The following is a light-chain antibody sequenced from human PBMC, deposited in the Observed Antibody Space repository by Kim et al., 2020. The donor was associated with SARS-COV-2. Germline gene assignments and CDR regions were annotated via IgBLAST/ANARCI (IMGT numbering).Light chain of an antibody. CDR1: QSIRTY. Sequence: DIPMTQSPSSLSASVGDRVTITCRASQSIRTYLNWYQQKPGNVPKLLIYAASSLQSGVPSRFSGSGSGTDFTLTISSLQLEDFATYYCQQSYTTPITFGQGTRLEIK. CDR3: QQSYTTPIT. CDR2: AAS. J-gene: IGKJ5*01. V-gene: IGKV1-39*01.